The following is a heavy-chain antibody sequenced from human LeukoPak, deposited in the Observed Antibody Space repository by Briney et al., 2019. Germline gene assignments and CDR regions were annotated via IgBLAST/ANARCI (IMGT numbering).Heavy chain of an antibody. Sequence: SETLSLTCTVSGGSISTHFWTWIRQPPGMGLEWIGYIYYTGSTNYNPSLKSRVTISLDTSKNQFSLHLSFVTAADTAVYYCARAPNGYYPLDYWGQGTLVTVPS. D-gene: IGHD3-22*01. V-gene: IGHV4-59*11. CDR2: IYYTGST. CDR3: ARAPNGYYPLDY. J-gene: IGHJ4*02. CDR1: GGSISTHF.